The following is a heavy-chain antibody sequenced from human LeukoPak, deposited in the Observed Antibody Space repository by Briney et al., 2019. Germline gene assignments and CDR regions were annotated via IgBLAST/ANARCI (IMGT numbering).Heavy chain of an antibody. J-gene: IGHJ3*02. CDR1: GGSISSYY. D-gene: IGHD6-13*01. Sequence: SETLSLTCTVSGGSISSYYWSWIRQPAGKGLEWIGRIYTSGSTNYNPSLKSRVTISVDTSRNQFSLKLSSVTAADTAVYYCARDRHVASSQRDAFDIWGQGTMVTVSS. CDR3: ARDRHVASSQRDAFDI. CDR2: IYTSGST. V-gene: IGHV4-4*07.